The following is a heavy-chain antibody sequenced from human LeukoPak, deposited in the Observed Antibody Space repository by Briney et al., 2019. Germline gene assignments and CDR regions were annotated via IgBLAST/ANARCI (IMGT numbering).Heavy chain of an antibody. CDR1: GFIFSSYA. Sequence: GGSLRLSCAASGFIFSSYAMSWVRQAPGKGLEWVSTLSGSGGSTYYADSVKGRFTISRDNSKNTLYLQMSSLRAEDTAVYYCITPLPYSAQGGQGTLVTVSS. V-gene: IGHV3-23*01. J-gene: IGHJ4*02. D-gene: IGHD2-21*01. CDR2: LSGSGGST. CDR3: ITPLPYSAQ.